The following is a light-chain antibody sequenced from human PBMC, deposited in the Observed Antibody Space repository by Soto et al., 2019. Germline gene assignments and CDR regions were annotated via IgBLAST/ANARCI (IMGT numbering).Light chain of an antibody. CDR3: QKSYSSVRT. J-gene: IGKJ1*01. CDR1: QTINSF. CDR2: GAS. Sequence: DIPMTQSPSSLSASVGDRVTITCRASQTINSFLNWYQQKPGKAPKLLIYGASNLQSGVPSRFSGSGSGTDFTLTISSLQPEDFAVYYCQKSYSSVRTFGQGTKVEVK. V-gene: IGKV1-39*01.